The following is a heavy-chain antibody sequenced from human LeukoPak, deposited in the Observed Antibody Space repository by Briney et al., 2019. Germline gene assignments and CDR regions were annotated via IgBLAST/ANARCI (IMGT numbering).Heavy chain of an antibody. Sequence: SETLSLTCTVSGGSISSYYWSWIRQPPGKGLEWIGYIYYSGSTNYNPSLKSRVTISVDTSKNQFSLKLSSVTAADTAVYYCARVLGVETPTYYFDYWGQGTLVTVSS. CDR1: GGSISSYY. CDR2: IYYSGST. CDR3: ARVLGVETPTYYFDY. J-gene: IGHJ4*02. V-gene: IGHV4-59*01. D-gene: IGHD3-3*01.